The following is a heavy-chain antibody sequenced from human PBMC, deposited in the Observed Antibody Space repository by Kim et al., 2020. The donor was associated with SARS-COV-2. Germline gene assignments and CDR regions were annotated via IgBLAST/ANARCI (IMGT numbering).Heavy chain of an antibody. CDR3: ARGLAHCNEAGCTA. V-gene: IGHV1-2*02. J-gene: IGHJ5*02. CDR2: INPSSGGT. D-gene: IGHD2-21*01. CDR1: GYTFSDYH. Sequence: ASVKVSCKASGYTFSDYHIHWVRQAPGQGFEWMGWINPSSGGTKYAQKFQGRVAMTRDTSINTAYMEVSSLRSDDTAVYYCARGLAHCNEAGCTAWGQGTPVTVSS.